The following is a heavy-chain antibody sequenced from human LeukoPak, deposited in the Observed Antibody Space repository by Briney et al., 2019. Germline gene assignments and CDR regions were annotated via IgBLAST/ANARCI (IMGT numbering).Heavy chain of an antibody. V-gene: IGHV4-39*07. CDR1: GGSISSGIYY. J-gene: IGHJ5*02. Sequence: PSQTLSLTCTVSGGSISSGIYYWNWIRQPRGKGLEWIGEINHSGNTTYNPSLKSRVTISVDTSKNQFSLKLSSVTAADTAVYYCARGNWFDPWGQGTLVTVSS. CDR2: INHSGNT. CDR3: ARGNWFDP.